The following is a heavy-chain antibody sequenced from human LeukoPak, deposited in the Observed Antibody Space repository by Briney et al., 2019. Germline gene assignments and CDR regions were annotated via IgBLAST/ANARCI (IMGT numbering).Heavy chain of an antibody. V-gene: IGHV1-18*01. CDR3: ARNYDILTGYYPFDY. J-gene: IGHJ4*02. CDR1: GYSFPSYG. CDR2: ISAYNGNT. Sequence: GASVKVSCKASGYSFPSYGISWVRQAPGQGLEWMGWISAYNGNTNYAQKLQGRVTMTTDTSTSTAYMELRSLRSDDTAVYYCARNYDILTGYYPFDYWGQGTLVTVSS. D-gene: IGHD3-9*01.